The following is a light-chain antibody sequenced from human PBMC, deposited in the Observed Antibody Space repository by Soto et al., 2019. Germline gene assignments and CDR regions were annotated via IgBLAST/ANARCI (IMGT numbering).Light chain of an antibody. CDR1: QSVSSSY. Sequence: EIVLTQSPGTLSLPPGERATLSCRANQSVSSSYLAWYQQKPGQAPRLLIYGASRRATGIPDRCSGSGSGTDFTLTISRLEPEDFAVYFCQQYGNSRWTFGQGTRVEIK. CDR2: GAS. V-gene: IGKV3-20*01. J-gene: IGKJ1*01. CDR3: QQYGNSRWT.